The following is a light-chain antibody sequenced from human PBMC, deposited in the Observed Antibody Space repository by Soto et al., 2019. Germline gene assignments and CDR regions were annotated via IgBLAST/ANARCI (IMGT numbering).Light chain of an antibody. J-gene: IGLJ1*01. CDR1: SSDVGNYNL. CDR3: FSYAGSSTDV. Sequence: QSVLTQPASVSGSPGQSITISCTGTSSDVGNYNLVSWYQQHPGKAPKLMIYEGSKRPSGVSNRFSGSKSGNTASLTISILQAEDEADYYCFSYAGSSTDVFGTGTKVTVL. V-gene: IGLV2-23*01. CDR2: EGS.